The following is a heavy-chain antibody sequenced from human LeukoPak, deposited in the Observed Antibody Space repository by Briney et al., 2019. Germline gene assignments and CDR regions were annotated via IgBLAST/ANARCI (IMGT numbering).Heavy chain of an antibody. CDR2: INPNSGGT. CDR3: AREGSSSWYRWFDP. V-gene: IGHV1-2*04. Sequence: ASVKVSCKASGYTFTGYYMHWVRQAPGQGLEWMGWINPNSGGTNYAQKFQGWVTMTRDTSISTAYMELSRLRSDDTAVYHCAREGSSSWYRWFDPWGQGTLVTVSS. CDR1: GYTFTGYY. J-gene: IGHJ5*02. D-gene: IGHD6-13*01.